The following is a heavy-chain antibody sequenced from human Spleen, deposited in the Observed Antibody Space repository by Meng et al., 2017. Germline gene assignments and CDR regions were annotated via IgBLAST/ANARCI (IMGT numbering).Heavy chain of an antibody. D-gene: IGHD2-15*01. J-gene: IGHJ4*01. CDR2: INPNSGDT. V-gene: IGHV1-2*06. CDR1: GYTFTVYY. Sequence: QVQLGQPGAEVKKPGASVRVSCNASGYTFTVYYLPWVRQAPGQGLEWMGRINPNSGDTNYAQKFQGRVTMTRDTSISTAYMELGSMRSDDTAVYYCARAAVSGTFDYWGHGPLVTVSS. CDR3: ARAAVSGTFDY.